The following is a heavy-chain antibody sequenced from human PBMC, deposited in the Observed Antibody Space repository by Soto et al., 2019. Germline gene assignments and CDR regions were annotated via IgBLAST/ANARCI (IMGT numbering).Heavy chain of an antibody. CDR2: INPNHGTT. D-gene: IGHD6-25*01. J-gene: IGHJ4*02. CDR1: GGTFSSDA. Sequence: GASVKVSCKASGGTFSSDAVSWARQAPGQGLEWMGWINPNHGTTDYAQKFQGRINMTRNNSTSTAYLELSSLRSDDSAVYFCARRKERSGPYYLDLWGQGTQVT. V-gene: IGHV1-8*02. CDR3: ARRKERSGPYYLDL.